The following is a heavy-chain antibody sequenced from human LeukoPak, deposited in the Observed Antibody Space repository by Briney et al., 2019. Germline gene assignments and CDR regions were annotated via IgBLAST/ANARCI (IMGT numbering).Heavy chain of an antibody. Sequence: GESLKISCKGSGYSFTSYWIGWVRQMPGKGLEWMGIIYSGDSDTRYSPSFQGQVTISADKSISTAYLQWSSLKASDTAIYYCARRGESSSWYSDYWGQGTLVTVSS. J-gene: IGHJ4*02. CDR3: ARRGESSSWYSDY. CDR2: IYSGDSDT. D-gene: IGHD6-13*01. V-gene: IGHV5-51*01. CDR1: GYSFTSYW.